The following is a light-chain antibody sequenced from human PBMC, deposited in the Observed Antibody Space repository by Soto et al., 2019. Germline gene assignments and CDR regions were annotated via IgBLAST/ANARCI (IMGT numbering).Light chain of an antibody. J-gene: IGKJ2*01. CDR1: QSVLYSSNNKNY. Sequence: DIVMTQSPDSLAVSLGERATINCKSSQSVLYSSNNKNYLAWYQQKPGQPPKLLIYWASTRESGVPDRFSGSGSGTDFALTGSSLQAEDVAVYYCQQYCSTPPTFGQGTKLEIK. CDR3: QQYCSTPPT. V-gene: IGKV4-1*01. CDR2: WAS.